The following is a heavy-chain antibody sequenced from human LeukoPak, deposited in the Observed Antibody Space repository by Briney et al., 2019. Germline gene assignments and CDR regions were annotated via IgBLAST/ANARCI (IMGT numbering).Heavy chain of an antibody. J-gene: IGHJ6*02. D-gene: IGHD2-15*01. V-gene: IGHV1-46*01. CDR2: INPSGGST. CDR1: GYTFSSYY. Sequence: ASVKVSCKASGYTFSSYYMHWVRQAPGQGLEWMGIINPSGGSTSYAQKFQGRVTMTRDTSTSTVYMELSSLRSEDTDVYYCARDGPCSGDTYGMAVCGQGTTVTVSS. CDR3: ARDGPCSGDTYGMAV.